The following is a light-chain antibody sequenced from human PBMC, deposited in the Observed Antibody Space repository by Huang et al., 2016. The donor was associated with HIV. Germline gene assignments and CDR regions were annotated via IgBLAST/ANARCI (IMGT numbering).Light chain of an antibody. Sequence: IQLTQSPSSLSASVGDRVTITCRASQDIRSYLAWYQQKPGKAPKLLIYGASTLQSGVPSRFGSSGSGTEYSLTISSLQPEDFATYYCQQLSTSLTFGGGTKVEMK. CDR2: GAS. CDR3: QQLSTSLT. J-gene: IGKJ4*01. CDR1: QDIRSY. V-gene: IGKV1-9*01.